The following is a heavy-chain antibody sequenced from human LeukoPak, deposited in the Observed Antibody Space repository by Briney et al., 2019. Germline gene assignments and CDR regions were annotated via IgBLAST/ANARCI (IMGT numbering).Heavy chain of an antibody. V-gene: IGHV5-51*01. CDR2: IYPGDSDA. D-gene: IGHD2-21*02. CDR3: ARLKSDGYALDY. J-gene: IGHJ4*02. Sequence: GESLKISCKGSGFSFTDYWIAWIRQKPGKGLEWMGIIYPGDSDAKYSPSFQGQVTFSADRSITTAYLQWDTLTASDTAMYYCARLKSDGYALDYWGQGTLVTVSS. CDR1: GFSFTDYW.